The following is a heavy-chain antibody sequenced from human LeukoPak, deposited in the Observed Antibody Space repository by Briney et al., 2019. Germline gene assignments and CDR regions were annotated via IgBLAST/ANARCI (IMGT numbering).Heavy chain of an antibody. V-gene: IGHV1-46*01. CDR3: ARDRGGDTAMMG. D-gene: IGHD5-18*01. CDR2: IYPSGGST. CDR1: GYTFTSYY. J-gene: IGHJ4*02. Sequence: ASVKVSCEASGYTFTSYYIHWVRQAPGQGLEWMGIIYPSGGSTSYAQKFQDRVTMTTGTSTSTVYMELSNLRSEDTAVYYCARDRGGDTAMMGWGQGTLITVSS.